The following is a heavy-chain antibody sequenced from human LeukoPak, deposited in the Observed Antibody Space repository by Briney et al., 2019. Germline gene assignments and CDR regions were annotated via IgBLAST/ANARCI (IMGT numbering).Heavy chain of an antibody. V-gene: IGHV3-23*01. J-gene: IGHJ3*02. CDR3: AKDGGRYCSGGSCYGDAFDI. Sequence: GGSLRLSCAASGFTFSSYAMNWVRQAPGKGLEWVSAIISGSGGSTYYADSVKGRFTISRDNSKNTLYLQMNSLRAEDTAVYYCAKDGGRYCSGGSCYGDAFDIWGQGTLVTVPS. CDR2: IISGSGGST. D-gene: IGHD2-15*01. CDR1: GFTFSSYA.